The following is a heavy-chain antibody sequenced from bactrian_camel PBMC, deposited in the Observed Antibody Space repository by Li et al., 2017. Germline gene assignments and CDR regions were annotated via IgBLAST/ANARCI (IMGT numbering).Heavy chain of an antibody. CDR1: GDPGCKYD. Sequence: DVQLVESGGGSVQAGGSLRLSCLRSGDPGCKYDMSWYRRSAPGQELKFVSGIEDSGTTAYADSVKGRFTISRDASKSTVYLRMNSLKPDDTATYYCKAVAFGGQWCDGGWGKGTQVTVS. CDR2: IEDSGTT. CDR3: KAVAFGGQWCDGG. J-gene: IGHJ4*01. D-gene: IGHD4*01. V-gene: IGHV3S40*01.